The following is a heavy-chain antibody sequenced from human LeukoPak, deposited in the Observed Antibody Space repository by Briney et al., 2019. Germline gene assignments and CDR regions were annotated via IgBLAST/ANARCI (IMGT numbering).Heavy chain of an antibody. CDR1: GDSINYYY. V-gene: IGHV4-59*01. D-gene: IGHD2-15*01. Sequence: PSETLSLTCTVSGDSINYYYWSWIRQSPGKGLEWIGYAYYNGSAKHNPSPKSRVTISVDMSKNQFSLKVSSVTAADTAIYYCARKGGHFDYWGQGTLVTVSS. CDR3: ARKGGHFDY. CDR2: AYYNGSA. J-gene: IGHJ4*02.